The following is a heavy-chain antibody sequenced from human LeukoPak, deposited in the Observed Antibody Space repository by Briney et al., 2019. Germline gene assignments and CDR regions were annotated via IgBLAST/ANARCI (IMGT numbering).Heavy chain of an antibody. V-gene: IGHV4-34*01. CDR3: ARGPLKYGDKQIDY. D-gene: IGHD4-17*01. CDR2: INHSGST. J-gene: IGHJ4*02. Sequence: PSETLSLTCAVYGGSFSGYYWSWLRQPPWKGLEWIGEINHSGSTNYNPSLKSRVTISADTTKSQFCLKLSSVTAAETAVYYCARGPLKYGDKQIDYWGQGTLVTVSS. CDR1: GGSFSGYY.